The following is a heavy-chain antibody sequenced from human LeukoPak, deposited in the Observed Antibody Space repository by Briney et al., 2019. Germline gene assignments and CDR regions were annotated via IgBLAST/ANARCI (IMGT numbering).Heavy chain of an antibody. CDR2: IYYSGST. D-gene: IGHD5-18*01. Sequence: KPSETLSLTCTVSGGSISSYYWSWIRQPPGKGLEWIGYIYYSGSTNYNPSLKSRVTISVDTSKNQFSLKLSSVTAADTAVYYCARELDTAMAFDYWGQGTLVTVSS. CDR1: GGSISSYY. J-gene: IGHJ4*02. V-gene: IGHV4-59*01. CDR3: ARELDTAMAFDY.